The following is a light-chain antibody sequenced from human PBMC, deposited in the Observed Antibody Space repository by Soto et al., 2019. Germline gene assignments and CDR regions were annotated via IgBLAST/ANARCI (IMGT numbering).Light chain of an antibody. J-gene: IGLJ1*01. CDR1: SSDVGGYNY. V-gene: IGLV2-14*01. CDR3: SSYTSSSTSRYV. Sequence: QSALTQPASVSGSPGQSITISCTGTSSDVGGYNYVSWYQQHPGKAPKLMIYDVSNRPSGVSNRFSGSKSGNTASLTISGLQAEDEADYYCSSYTSSSTSRYVFGTGTKVNVL. CDR2: DVS.